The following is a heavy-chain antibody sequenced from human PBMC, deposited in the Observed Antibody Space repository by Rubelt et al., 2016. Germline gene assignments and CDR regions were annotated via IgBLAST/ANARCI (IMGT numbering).Heavy chain of an antibody. Sequence: APGKGLEWEAVIWYDGSNKYYADSVTGRFTISRDNPKNTLYLQMNSLRAEDTAVYYCARGTSGSGSYSLYYYYYMDVWGKGTTVTVSS. CDR2: IWYDGSNK. CDR3: ARGTSGSGSYSLYYYYYMDV. V-gene: IGHV3-33*01. J-gene: IGHJ6*03. D-gene: IGHD3-10*01.